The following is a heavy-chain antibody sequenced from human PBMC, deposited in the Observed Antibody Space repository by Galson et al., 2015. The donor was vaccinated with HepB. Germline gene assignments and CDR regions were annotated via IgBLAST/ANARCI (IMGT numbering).Heavy chain of an antibody. CDR3: ARAYSSSWYGVRDTYYYYGMDV. J-gene: IGHJ6*02. CDR2: ISAYNGNT. D-gene: IGHD6-13*01. CDR1: GYTFTSYG. Sequence: SVKVSCKASGYTFTSYGISWVRQAPGQGLEWMGWISAYNGNTNYAQKLQGRVTMTTDTSTSTAYMELRSLRSDDTAVYYCARAYSSSWYGVRDTYYYYGMDVWGQGTTVTVSS. V-gene: IGHV1-18*04.